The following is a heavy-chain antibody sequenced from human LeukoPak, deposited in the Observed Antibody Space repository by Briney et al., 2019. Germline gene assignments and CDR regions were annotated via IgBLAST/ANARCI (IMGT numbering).Heavy chain of an antibody. J-gene: IGHJ4*02. D-gene: IGHD6-6*01. Sequence: SQTLSLTCTVSGGSTSSYSRSSIPHTAATGLEWLGRIYASGSTYYNPSLKRRVTMSVDTSKNQFSLRLTTVTAADTAVYCARDSNLEYSSSRGLGRWGQGTLVTVSS. CDR2: IYASGST. V-gene: IGHV4-4*07. CDR3: ARDSNLEYSSSRGLGR. CDR1: GGSTSSYS.